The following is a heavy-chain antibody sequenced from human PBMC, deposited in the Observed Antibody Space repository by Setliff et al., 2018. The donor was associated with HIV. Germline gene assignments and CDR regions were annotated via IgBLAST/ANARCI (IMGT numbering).Heavy chain of an antibody. Sequence: AGGSLRLSCAASGFTFSSYSMNWVRQAPGKGLEWVSSISSSSSYIYYADSVKGRFTISRDNAKNSLYLQMNSLRAEDTAVYYCALADFHAFDIWGQGTMVTVSS. CDR2: ISSSSSYI. CDR1: GFTFSSYS. J-gene: IGHJ3*02. D-gene: IGHD2-15*01. V-gene: IGHV3-21*01. CDR3: ALADFHAFDI.